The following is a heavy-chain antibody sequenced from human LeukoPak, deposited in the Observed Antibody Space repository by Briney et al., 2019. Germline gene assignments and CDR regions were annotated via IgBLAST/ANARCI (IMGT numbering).Heavy chain of an antibody. Sequence: KPSETLSLTCTVSGGSISSGSYYWSWIRQPAGKGLEWIGRIYTSGSTNYNPSLKSRVTISVDTSKNQFSLKLSSVTAADTAVYYCASHRNPSYMGGYWGQGTLVTVSS. J-gene: IGHJ4*02. CDR1: GGSISSGSYY. D-gene: IGHD3-16*01. CDR2: IYTSGST. V-gene: IGHV4-61*02. CDR3: ASHRNPSYMGGY.